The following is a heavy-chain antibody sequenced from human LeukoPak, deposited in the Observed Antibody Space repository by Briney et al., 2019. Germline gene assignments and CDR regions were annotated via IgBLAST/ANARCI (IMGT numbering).Heavy chain of an antibody. D-gene: IGHD6-19*01. Sequence: QTGGSLRLSCAASEFTFSSYAMSWVRQAPGKGLEWVSAISGSGGSTYYADSVKGRFTISRDNSKNTLYLQMNSLRAEDTAVYYCARRTAVASADRAFDIWGQGTMVTVSS. V-gene: IGHV3-23*01. CDR3: ARRTAVASADRAFDI. CDR1: EFTFSSYA. CDR2: ISGSGGST. J-gene: IGHJ3*02.